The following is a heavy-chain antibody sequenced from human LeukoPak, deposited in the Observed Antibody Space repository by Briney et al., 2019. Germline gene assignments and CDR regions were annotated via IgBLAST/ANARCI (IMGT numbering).Heavy chain of an antibody. CDR3: ARAPFMTTVPYYFDY. CDR2: IIPIFGTA. CDR1: GGTFSSYA. J-gene: IGHJ4*02. V-gene: IGHV1-69*13. Sequence: SVKVSCKASGGTFSSYAISWVRQTPGQGLEWMGGIIPIFGTANYAQKFQGRVTITADESTSTAYMELSVLRSEDTAVYYCARAPFMTTVPYYFDYWGQGTLVTVSS. D-gene: IGHD4-17*01.